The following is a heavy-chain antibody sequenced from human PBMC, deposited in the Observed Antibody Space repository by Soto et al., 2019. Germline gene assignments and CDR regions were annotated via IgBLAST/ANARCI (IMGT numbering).Heavy chain of an antibody. Sequence: ASVKVSCKASGYKFSAYYLHWVRQAPAQGLEWMGWINPNDGGTNYAQTFQDRVTMTNDTSITTAYVELSRLTSDDTAVYYCGRDSYSGSYVHWGQGTLVTVSS. J-gene: IGHJ4*02. CDR3: GRDSYSGSYVH. V-gene: IGHV1-2*02. D-gene: IGHD1-26*01. CDR2: INPNDGGT. CDR1: GYKFSAYY.